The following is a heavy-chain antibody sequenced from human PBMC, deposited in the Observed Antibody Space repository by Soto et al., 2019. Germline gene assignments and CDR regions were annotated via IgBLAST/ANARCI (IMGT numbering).Heavy chain of an antibody. CDR1: GGSISSGGYY. D-gene: IGHD3-22*01. CDR2: IYYSGST. Sequence: PSETLSLTCTVSGGSISSGGYYWSWIRQHPGKGLEWIGYIYYSGSTYYNPSLKSRVTISVDTSKNQFSLKLSSVTAADTAVYYCARVRDSSGYPSLDFDYWGQGTLVTVSS. V-gene: IGHV4-31*03. CDR3: ARVRDSSGYPSLDFDY. J-gene: IGHJ4*02.